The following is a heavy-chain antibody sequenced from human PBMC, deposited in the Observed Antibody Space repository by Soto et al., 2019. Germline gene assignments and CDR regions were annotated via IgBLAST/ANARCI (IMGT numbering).Heavy chain of an antibody. CDR3: ARERADIVVAPVATSGMDV. J-gene: IGHJ6*02. V-gene: IGHV3-30*03. CDR1: GFALGSHG. D-gene: IGHD2-2*01. CDR2: ISHDGQNQ. Sequence: QVQLVESGGAVVPPGRSLKLSCLASGFALGSHGMHWVRQVSGKGLEWVVVISHDGQNQYYRESVKGRFTISRDNSKNSLFLEVHSLRVEDTAVYYCARERADIVVAPVATSGMDVWGQGTAVTVSS.